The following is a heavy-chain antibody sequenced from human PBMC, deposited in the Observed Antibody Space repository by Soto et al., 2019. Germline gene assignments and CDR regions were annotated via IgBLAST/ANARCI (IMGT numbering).Heavy chain of an antibody. V-gene: IGHV4-4*07. Sequence: SSETLSLTCTVSGGTISGYSSSWIRQPAGKGLEWIGRIYTSGSTNYNPSLKSRVTMSIDTPKNQLSLRLSSVTAADTAVYYCASGRYCIAGSCYYYYGMDVWDQGTTVTVSS. CDR1: GGTISGYS. J-gene: IGHJ6*02. CDR3: ASGRYCIAGSCYYYYGMDV. CDR2: IYTSGST. D-gene: IGHD2-15*01.